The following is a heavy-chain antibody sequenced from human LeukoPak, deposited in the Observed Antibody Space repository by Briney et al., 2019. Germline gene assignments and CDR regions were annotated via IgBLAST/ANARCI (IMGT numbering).Heavy chain of an antibody. D-gene: IGHD2-2*01. Sequence: PSETLSLTCNISEGSISHDYWVWVQQPPGKGLEWIAYIDYSGYTDYNPSVKSRVTMSIDTSKGQFTLHLRSVSAADTAIYYCTTCAPNRYWFAPWGQGIQVTVSS. CDR2: IDYSGYT. CDR1: EGSISHDY. CDR3: TTCAPNRYWFAP. V-gene: IGHV4-59*08. J-gene: IGHJ5*02.